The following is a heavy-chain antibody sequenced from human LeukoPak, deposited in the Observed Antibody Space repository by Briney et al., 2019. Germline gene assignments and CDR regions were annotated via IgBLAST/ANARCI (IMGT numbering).Heavy chain of an antibody. Sequence: GGSLRLSCAASGFTFSSYWMSWVRQAPGKGLEWVSYISSSSSTIYYADSVKGRFTISRDNAKNSLYLQMNSLRAEDTAVYYCASVLSWPTDSYYYYGMDVWGQGTTVTVSS. CDR3: ASVLSWPTDSYYYYGMDV. V-gene: IGHV3-48*04. J-gene: IGHJ6*02. CDR2: ISSSSSTI. CDR1: GFTFSSYW. D-gene: IGHD6-13*01.